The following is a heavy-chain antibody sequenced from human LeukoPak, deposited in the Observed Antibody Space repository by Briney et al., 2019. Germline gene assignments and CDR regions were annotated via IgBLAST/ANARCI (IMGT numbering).Heavy chain of an antibody. D-gene: IGHD3-10*01. CDR1: GFTFSSYG. J-gene: IGHJ4*02. V-gene: IGHV3-30*02. Sequence: GGSLRLSCAASGFTFSSYGMHWVRQAPGKGLEWVAFIRYDGSNKYYADSVKGRFTISRDNSKNTLYLQMNSLRAEDTAVYYCAKVRTYYYGSGSLYYFDYWGQGTLVTVSS. CDR3: AKVRTYYYGSGSLYYFDY. CDR2: IRYDGSNK.